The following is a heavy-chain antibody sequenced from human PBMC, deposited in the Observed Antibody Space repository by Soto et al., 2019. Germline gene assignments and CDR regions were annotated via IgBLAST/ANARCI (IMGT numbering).Heavy chain of an antibody. J-gene: IGHJ6*02. CDR3: ARGYCSSTSCYGIYYYYGMDV. V-gene: IGHV1-69*06. CDR1: GGTFSSYA. D-gene: IGHD2-2*01. CDR2: IIPIFGTA. Sequence: SVKVSCKASGGTFSSYAISWVRQAPGQGLEWMGGIIPIFGTANYAQKFQGRVTITADKSTSTAYMELSSLRSEDTAVYYCARGYCSSTSCYGIYYYYGMDVWGQGTTVTVSS.